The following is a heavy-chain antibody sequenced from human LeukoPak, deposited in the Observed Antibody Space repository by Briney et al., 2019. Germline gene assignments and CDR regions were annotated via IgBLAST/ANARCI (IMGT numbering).Heavy chain of an antibody. Sequence: ASVKVSCKASGNTFIGNYIHWVRQARGQGLEWMGWINPNSGGANYAQRFQGRVIMTRDTSVTTAFLDLDRLTSDDTAVYYCVTRSYTSGWPTWGQGTLVTVSS. D-gene: IGHD6-19*01. CDR2: INPNSGGA. CDR1: GNTFIGNY. J-gene: IGHJ5*02. V-gene: IGHV1-2*02. CDR3: VTRSYTSGWPT.